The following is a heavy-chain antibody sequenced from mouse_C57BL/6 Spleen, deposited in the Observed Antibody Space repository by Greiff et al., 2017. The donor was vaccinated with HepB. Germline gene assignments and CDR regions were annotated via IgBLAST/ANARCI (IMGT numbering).Heavy chain of an antibody. D-gene: IGHD1-1*01. V-gene: IGHV2-5*01. J-gene: IGHJ1*03. CDR3: AKNWGGSSPYWYFDV. CDR2: IWRGGST. Sequence: QVQLQQSGPGLVQPSQSLSITCTVSGFSLTSYGVHWVRQSPGKGLEWLGVIWRGGSTDYNAAFMSRLSITKDNSKSQVFFKMNSLQADDTAIYYCAKNWGGSSPYWYFDVWGTGTTVTVSS. CDR1: GFSLTSYG.